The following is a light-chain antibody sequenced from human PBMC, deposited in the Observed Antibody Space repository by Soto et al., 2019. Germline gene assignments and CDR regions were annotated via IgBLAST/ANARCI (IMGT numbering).Light chain of an antibody. CDR1: QSLLHSNGDTY. V-gene: IGKV2-24*01. J-gene: IGKJ4*01. CDR3: MQATQFPFT. Sequence: EIVMTQTPLSSPVTLGQPASISCRSSQSLLHSNGDTYLSWLQQRPDQPPRLLIYKISNRLSGVPDRFSGSGAETDFTLNISRVEAEDVGVYYCMQATQFPFTFGGGTKVEI. CDR2: KIS.